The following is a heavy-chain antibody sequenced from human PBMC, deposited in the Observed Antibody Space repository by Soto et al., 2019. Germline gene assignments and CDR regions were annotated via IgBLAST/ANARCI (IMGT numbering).Heavy chain of an antibody. CDR1: GFTFSNYW. J-gene: IGHJ4*02. CDR2: INSDGSST. V-gene: IGHV3-74*01. CDR3: SRTQVPPSIGYSIHGRDY. D-gene: IGHD3-22*01. Sequence: PGGSLRFSCVASGFTFSNYWMHWVRQAPGKGLVWVSRINSDGSSTDYTDSVKGRFTISRDNAKNTLYLQMNSLSAEDTAVYYCSRTQVPPSIGYSIHGRDYWGQRIVVTVSS.